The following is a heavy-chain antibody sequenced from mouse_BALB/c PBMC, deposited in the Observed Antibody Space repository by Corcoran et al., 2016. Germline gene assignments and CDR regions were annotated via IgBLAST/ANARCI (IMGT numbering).Heavy chain of an antibody. CDR3: ARGYDYDYFDY. D-gene: IGHD2-4*01. CDR2: INTYTGEP. Sequence: QIQLVQSGPELKKPGETVKISCKASGYTFTNSGMNWVKQAPGKGLKWMGWINTYTGEPTYADDFKGRFAFSLETSASTAYLQINNLKNEDMATYFCARGYDYDYFDYWGQGTTLTVSS. J-gene: IGHJ2*01. V-gene: IGHV9-1*02. CDR1: GYTFTNSG.